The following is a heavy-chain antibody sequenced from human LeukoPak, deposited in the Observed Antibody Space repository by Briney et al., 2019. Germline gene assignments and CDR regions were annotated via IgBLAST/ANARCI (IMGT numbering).Heavy chain of an antibody. Sequence: PGGSLRLSCAASGFTFSSYSMNWVRQAPGKGLEWVSSISSSSSYIYYADSVKGRFTISRDNSKNTLYLQMNSLRAEDTAVYYCAKARSSSSGDYWGQGTLVTVSS. J-gene: IGHJ4*02. D-gene: IGHD6-6*01. V-gene: IGHV3-21*04. CDR1: GFTFSSYS. CDR3: AKARSSSSGDY. CDR2: ISSSSSYI.